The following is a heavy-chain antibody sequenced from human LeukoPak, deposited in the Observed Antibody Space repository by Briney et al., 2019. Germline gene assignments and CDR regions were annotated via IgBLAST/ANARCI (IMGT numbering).Heavy chain of an antibody. CDR1: GYTLTELS. CDR3: ATALRLEALDL. CDR2: FDPEDGER. Sequence: GASVKVSCKVSGYTLTELSTHWVRQAPGKGLEWMGGFDPEDGERIYAQKFQDRVTMTEDTSTDTAYMELRSPRSEDTAMYYCATALRLEALDLWGHGTMVTVSS. D-gene: IGHD3-16*01. J-gene: IGHJ3*01. V-gene: IGHV1-24*01.